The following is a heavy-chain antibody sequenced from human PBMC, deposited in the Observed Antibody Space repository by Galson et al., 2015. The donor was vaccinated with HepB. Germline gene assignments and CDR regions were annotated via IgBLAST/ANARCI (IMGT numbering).Heavy chain of an antibody. V-gene: IGHV1-24*01. CDR2: FDPKDGET. J-gene: IGHJ4*02. CDR3: AREGFSSGHAGIFDC. D-gene: IGHD3-22*01. CDR1: GYTLTELS. Sequence: SVKVSCKVSGYTLTELSMHWVRQAPGKGLEWMGGFDPKDGETMYAQKFQGRVTMTEDTSTDTAYMELSSLRSEDTAVYYCAREGFSSGHAGIFDCWGQGTLVTVSS.